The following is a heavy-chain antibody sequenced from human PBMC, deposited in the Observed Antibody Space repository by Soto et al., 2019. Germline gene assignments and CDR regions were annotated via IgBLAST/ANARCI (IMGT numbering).Heavy chain of an antibody. CDR3: ARALGTIVTLDAFDI. Sequence: QVQLQESGPGLVKPSGTLSLTCAVSSGSISSNTWWTWVRQPPGKVLEWIGEIFHSESTNYNPSLKGRATISVDTSKNQFSLKLTSVTAADTAVYYCARALGTIVTLDAFDIWGQGTMVTVSS. CDR2: IFHSEST. V-gene: IGHV4-4*02. CDR1: SGSISSNTW. D-gene: IGHD1-26*01. J-gene: IGHJ3*02.